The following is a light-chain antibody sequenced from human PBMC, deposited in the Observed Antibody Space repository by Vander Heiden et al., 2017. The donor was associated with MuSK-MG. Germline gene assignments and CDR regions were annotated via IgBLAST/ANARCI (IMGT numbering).Light chain of an antibody. Sequence: SSELTQNPAVSVALGQTVRITGKGDSIRSYYESWYQQKLGQAPVLVIYGKNNRPPGIHDRFSGSSTGNTASLTITGAQAEDEAAYYCNYRDSSGNHLDVVFGGGTKLTVL. V-gene: IGLV3-19*01. J-gene: IGLJ2*01. CDR1: SIRSYY. CDR2: GKN. CDR3: NYRDSSGNHLDVV.